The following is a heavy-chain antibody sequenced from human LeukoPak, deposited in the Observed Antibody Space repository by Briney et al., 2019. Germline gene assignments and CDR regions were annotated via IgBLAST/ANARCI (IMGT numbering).Heavy chain of an antibody. J-gene: IGHJ4*02. D-gene: IGHD1-14*01. Sequence: PSETLSLTCTVSGGSISSSSYYWGWIRQPPGKGLEWIGSIYYSGSTYYNPSLKSRVTISVDTSKNQFSLKLSSVAAADTAVYYCARQYEPARSSFDYWGQGTLVTVSS. CDR1: GGSISSSSYY. V-gene: IGHV4-39*01. CDR3: ARQYEPARSSFDY. CDR2: IYYSGST.